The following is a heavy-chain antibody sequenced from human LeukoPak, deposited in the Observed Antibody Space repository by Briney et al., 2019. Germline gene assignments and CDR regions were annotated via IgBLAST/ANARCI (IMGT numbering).Heavy chain of an antibody. CDR2: IYYSGST. V-gene: IGHV4-59*12. J-gene: IGHJ4*02. Sequence: EPSETLSLTCTVSGGSISSYYWSWIRQPPGKGLEWIGYIYYSGSTNYNPSLKSRVTISVDTSKNQFSLKLSSVTAADTAVYYCAREISQDGHWLDYWGQGTLVTVSS. D-gene: IGHD3-3*02. CDR3: AREISQDGHWLDY. CDR1: GGSISSYY.